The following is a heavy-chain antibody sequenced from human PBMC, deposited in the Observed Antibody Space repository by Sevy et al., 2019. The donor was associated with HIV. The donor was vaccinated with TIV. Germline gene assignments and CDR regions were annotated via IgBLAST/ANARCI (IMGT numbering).Heavy chain of an antibody. CDR1: RFTFSNVW. Sequence: GGSLRLSCAASRFTFSNVWMSWVRQAPGKGLEWVGRIKSKANGAKADYAAPVKGSFSISRDDSVNTLHLQMNSLETADTAMYYCTISPGPAKPYYFDYWGQRTLVTVSS. V-gene: IGHV3-15*01. CDR3: TISPGPAKPYYFDY. J-gene: IGHJ4*02. CDR2: IKSKANGAKA.